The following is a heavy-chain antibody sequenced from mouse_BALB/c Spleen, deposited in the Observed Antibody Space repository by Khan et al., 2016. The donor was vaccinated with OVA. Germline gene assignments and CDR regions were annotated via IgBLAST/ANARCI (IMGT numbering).Heavy chain of an antibody. V-gene: IGHV1S81*02. Sequence: QVQLKQSGAELVKAGASVKMSCKASGYTFTSYWMHWVKQRLGQGLEWFAETNPTNGRTYYNEKFKSKATLTVAQSSSTAYMLLSGPTFEDSAVYYCARIKKIVATYFDYWGQCTTLTVSS. D-gene: IGHD1-1*01. J-gene: IGHJ2*01. CDR2: TNPTNGRT. CDR1: GYTFTSYW. CDR3: ARIKKIVATYFDY.